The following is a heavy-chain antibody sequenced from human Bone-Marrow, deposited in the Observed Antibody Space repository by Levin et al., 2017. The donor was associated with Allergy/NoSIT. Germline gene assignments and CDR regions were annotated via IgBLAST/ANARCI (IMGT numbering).Heavy chain of an antibody. CDR2: IRSKANSYAT. J-gene: IGHJ6*03. CDR3: TSREYSSSGTDDYYMDV. D-gene: IGHD6-6*01. CDR1: GFTFSGSA. V-gene: IGHV3-73*01. Sequence: GGSLRLSCAASGFTFSGSAMHWVRQASGKGLEWVGRIRSKANSYATAYAASVKGRFTISRDDSKNTAYLQMNSLKTEDTAVYYCTSREYSSSGTDDYYMDVWGKGTTVTVSS.